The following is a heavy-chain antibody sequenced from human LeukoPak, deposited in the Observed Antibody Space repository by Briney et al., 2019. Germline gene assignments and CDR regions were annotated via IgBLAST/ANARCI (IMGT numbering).Heavy chain of an antibody. CDR3: ARDRGRYYMDV. Sequence: PGGSLRLSCAASGFTFDDYAMSWVRQTPGKGLEWVSGTNWDGGRTGYADSVKGRFTISRDNAKNSLYLQMNSLRAGDTAVYYCARDRGRYYMDVWGKGTTVTISS. V-gene: IGHV3-20*04. CDR1: GFTFDDYA. CDR2: TNWDGGRT. J-gene: IGHJ6*03. D-gene: IGHD6-25*01.